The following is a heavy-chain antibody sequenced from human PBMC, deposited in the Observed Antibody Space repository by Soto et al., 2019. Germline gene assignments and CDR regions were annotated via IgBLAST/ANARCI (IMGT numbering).Heavy chain of an antibody. CDR3: ARASAQWLVPFGF. CDR1: GFTFSSYA. D-gene: IGHD6-19*01. CDR2: ISYDGSNK. J-gene: IGHJ4*02. Sequence: QVQLLESGGGVVQPGRSLRLSCAASGFTFSSYAMHWVRQAPGKGLEWVAVISYDGSNKYYADSVKGRFTISRDNSKNTLYLQMNSLRAEDTAVYYCARASAQWLVPFGFWGPGTLVTVSS. V-gene: IGHV3-30-3*01.